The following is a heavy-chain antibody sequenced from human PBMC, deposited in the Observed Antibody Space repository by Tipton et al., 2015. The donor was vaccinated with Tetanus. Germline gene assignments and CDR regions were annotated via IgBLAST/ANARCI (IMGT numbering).Heavy chain of an antibody. CDR1: GYSFTSYW. J-gene: IGHJ3*02. D-gene: IGHD3-10*01. V-gene: IGHV5-51*01. Sequence: QLVQSGAEVKKPGESLKISCKGSGYSFTSYWIGWVRQMPGKGLEWMGIIYPGDSDTRYSPSFHGQVTISADKSISPAYLQWSSLKASDTAMYYCAGNVLLWFGELEHAFDIWGQGTMVTVSS. CDR2: IYPGDSDT. CDR3: AGNVLLWFGELEHAFDI.